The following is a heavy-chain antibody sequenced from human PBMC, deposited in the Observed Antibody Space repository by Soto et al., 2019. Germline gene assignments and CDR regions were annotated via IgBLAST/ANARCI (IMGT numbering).Heavy chain of an antibody. Sequence: SETLSLTCTVSGGSVSSGSYYWSWIRQPPGKGLEWIGYIFYTGSTKYDPSFKSRVTISVDTSKNQFSLKLSSVTAADTAMYYCARLLYYNGWGSYQYFDCWGQGTLVTVSS. CDR2: IFYTGST. CDR1: GGSVSSGSYY. D-gene: IGHD3-10*01. CDR3: ARLLYYNGWGSYQYFDC. J-gene: IGHJ4*02. V-gene: IGHV4-61*01.